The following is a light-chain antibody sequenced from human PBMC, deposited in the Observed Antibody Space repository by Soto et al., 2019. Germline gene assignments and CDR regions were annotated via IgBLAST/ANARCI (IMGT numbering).Light chain of an antibody. Sequence: QSVLTQPASVSGSPGQSITISCTGTNSDVGSNNLVSWYQQHPGKATKFVIYEGSKRPSGVSNRFSGSKSGNTASLTISGLQAEDEADYYCCSYAGNYSPVFGTGTKVTVL. V-gene: IGLV2-23*01. J-gene: IGLJ1*01. CDR1: NSDVGSNNL. CDR2: EGS. CDR3: CSYAGNYSPV.